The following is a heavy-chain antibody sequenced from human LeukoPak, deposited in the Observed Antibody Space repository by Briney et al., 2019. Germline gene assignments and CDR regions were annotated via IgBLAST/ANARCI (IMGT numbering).Heavy chain of an antibody. Sequence: GGSLRLSCAASGFTFSGSAIHWVRQASGKGLKWLGRLRSKANDYATAYGASVEGRFTISRDDSKNTAYLQMNSLITEDTAVYFCTALGIAAAGMDYWGQGTLVTVSS. CDR2: LRSKANDYAT. CDR1: GFTFSGSA. CDR3: TALGIAAAGMDY. J-gene: IGHJ4*02. V-gene: IGHV3-73*01. D-gene: IGHD6-13*01.